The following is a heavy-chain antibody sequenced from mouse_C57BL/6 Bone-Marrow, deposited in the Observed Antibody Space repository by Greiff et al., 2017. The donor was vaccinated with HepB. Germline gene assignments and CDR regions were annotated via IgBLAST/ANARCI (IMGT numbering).Heavy chain of an antibody. CDR1: GYTFTSYW. CDR2: IDPSDSET. J-gene: IGHJ2*01. D-gene: IGHD4-1*01. Sequence: QVQLQQPGAELVRPGSSVKLSCKASGYTFTSYWMHWVKQRPIQGLEWIGNIDPSDSETHYNQKFKDKATLTVDKSSSTAYMQLSSLTSEDSAVYYCARDWDVGWYFDYWGQGTTLTVSS. V-gene: IGHV1-52*01. CDR3: ARDWDVGWYFDY.